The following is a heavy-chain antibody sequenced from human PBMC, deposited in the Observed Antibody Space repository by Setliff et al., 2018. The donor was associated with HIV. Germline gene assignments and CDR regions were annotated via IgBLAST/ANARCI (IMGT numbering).Heavy chain of an antibody. D-gene: IGHD3-22*01. Sequence: SETLSLTCTVSGGSISSGSYYWGWVRQPPGKGLEWIGYMFSSGSAQYNSSLQSRVSMSADTSKNQFSLRLTSVTVADTAVYFCVRVFYDATDYYAPLFDYWGQGTLVTVS. CDR3: VRVFYDATDYYAPLFDY. CDR1: GGSISSGSYY. J-gene: IGHJ4*02. CDR2: MFSSGSA. V-gene: IGHV4-61*01.